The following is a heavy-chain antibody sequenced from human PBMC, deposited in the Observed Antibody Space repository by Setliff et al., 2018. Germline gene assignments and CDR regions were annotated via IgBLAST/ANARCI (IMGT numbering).Heavy chain of an antibody. CDR1: GGSFSDYY. CDR2: INQSGNT. J-gene: IGHJ4*02. D-gene: IGHD3-3*01. V-gene: IGHV4-34*01. Sequence: PSETLSLTCTVYGGSFSDYYWGWIRQPPGKRPEWIAEINQSGNTNYNPSLNSRVSVSVDTPTNQFSLKVFSVTAADTAVYYCRFWSSYYKNDYWAQGTLVTVS. CDR3: RFWSSYYKNDY.